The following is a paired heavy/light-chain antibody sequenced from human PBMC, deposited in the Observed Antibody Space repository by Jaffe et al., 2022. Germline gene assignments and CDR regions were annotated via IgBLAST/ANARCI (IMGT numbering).Light chain of an antibody. J-gene: IGLJ1*01. Sequence: QSALTQPASVSGSPGQSITISCTGTSSDVGGYNYVSWYQQHPGKAPKLMIYEVSNRPSGVSNRFSGSKSGNTASLTISGLQAEDEADYYCSSYTSSGLVFGTGTKVTVL. CDR2: EVS. V-gene: IGLV2-14*01. CDR3: SSYTSSGLV. CDR1: SSDVGGYNY.
Heavy chain of an antibody. CDR3: ARGLIVGGVINRPKHAFDI. CDR2: INHSGST. J-gene: IGHJ3*02. D-gene: IGHD3-10*01. CDR1: GGSFSGYY. V-gene: IGHV4-34*01. Sequence: QVQLQQWGAGLLKPSETLSLTCAVYGGSFSGYYWSWIRQPPGKGLEWIGEINHSGSTNYNPSLKSRVTISVDTSKNQFSLKLSSVTAADTAVYYCARGLIVGGVINRPKHAFDIWGQGTMVTVSS.